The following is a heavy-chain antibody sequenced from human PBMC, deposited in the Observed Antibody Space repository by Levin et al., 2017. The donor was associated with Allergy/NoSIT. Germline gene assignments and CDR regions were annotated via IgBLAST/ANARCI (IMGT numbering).Heavy chain of an antibody. CDR2: IYAGGGT. CDR3: ASGRSSASLDY. Sequence: GESLKISCVASDFSVSSNFMSWVRQAPGKGLEWVSIIYAGGGTYYADSVKGRFTVSRDNSKNTVYVQLNTLTAEDTAVYYCASGRSSASLDYWGQGGLVTVAS. D-gene: IGHD6-19*01. V-gene: IGHV3-53*01. J-gene: IGHJ4*02. CDR1: DFSVSSNF.